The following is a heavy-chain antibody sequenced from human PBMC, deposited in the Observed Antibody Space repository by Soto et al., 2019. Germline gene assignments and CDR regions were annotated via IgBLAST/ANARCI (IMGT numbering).Heavy chain of an antibody. Sequence: LTLTCSVSGFSVISYGMHWVRQAPGKGLEWVAVIWYDGSNKYSADSVKGRFTISRDNSKNTLYLQMNSLRAEDTAVYYCARVASPVRGYSYGLDYWGQGT. V-gene: IGHV3-33*01. CDR2: IWYDGSNK. D-gene: IGHD5-18*01. CDR3: ARVASPVRGYSYGLDY. J-gene: IGHJ4*02. CDR1: GFSVISYG.